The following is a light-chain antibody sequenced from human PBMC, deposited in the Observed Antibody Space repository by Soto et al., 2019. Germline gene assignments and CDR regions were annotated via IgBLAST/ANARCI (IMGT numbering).Light chain of an antibody. CDR1: QGISNE. CDR3: LQDYTYPWT. V-gene: IGKV1-6*01. Sequence: IQMTQSPSSLSASVGDRVTITCRASQGISNELGWYQQRPGKAPKVLIYGASNLQSGVPSRFSGSASGTEFTLTISSLQPEDFATYYCLQDYTYPWTFGQWTQVQMK. CDR2: GAS. J-gene: IGKJ1*01.